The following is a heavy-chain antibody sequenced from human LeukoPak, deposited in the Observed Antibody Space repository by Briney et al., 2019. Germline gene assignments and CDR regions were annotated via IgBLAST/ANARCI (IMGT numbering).Heavy chain of an antibody. Sequence: SETLSLTCTVSGCSISNYYWSWIRQSPGKGLDWIGYIYYSGTTNSNPSLKSRVTISVDTSKNQFSLQLRSVTAADTAVYYCAREDPQTTVPEGMDVWGQGTTVIVSS. CDR2: IYYSGTT. CDR1: GCSISNYY. V-gene: IGHV4-59*01. J-gene: IGHJ6*02. D-gene: IGHD4-17*01. CDR3: AREDPQTTVPEGMDV.